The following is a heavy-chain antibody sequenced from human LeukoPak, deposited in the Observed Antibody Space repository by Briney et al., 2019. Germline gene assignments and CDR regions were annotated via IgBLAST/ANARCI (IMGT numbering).Heavy chain of an antibody. D-gene: IGHD6-6*01. CDR2: IWYDGSNK. J-gene: IGHJ4*02. Sequence: PGGSLRLSCAASGFTFSSYGMHWVRQAPGKGLEWVAVIWYDGSNKYYADSVKGRFTISRDNSKNTLYLQMNSLRAEDTAVYYCAKDSRIAARVAYYFDYWGQGTLVTVSS. V-gene: IGHV3-33*06. CDR3: AKDSRIAARVAYYFDY. CDR1: GFTFSSYG.